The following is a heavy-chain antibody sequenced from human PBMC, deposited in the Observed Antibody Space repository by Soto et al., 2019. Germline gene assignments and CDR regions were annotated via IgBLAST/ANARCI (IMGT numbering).Heavy chain of an antibody. CDR3: AKEPIVVASPTYFDT. Sequence: QVQLVESGGGVVQPGRSLRLSCAGSGFPFSSYGMHWVRQAPGKGLEWVAVIAYDGTRDKYADSVQGRFTISRDNSDNTLFLQMNSLTPEDTALYYCAKEPIVVASPTYFDTWGQGTLVTGSS. D-gene: IGHD3-22*01. J-gene: IGHJ4*02. CDR1: GFPFSSYG. CDR2: IAYDGTRD. V-gene: IGHV3-30*18.